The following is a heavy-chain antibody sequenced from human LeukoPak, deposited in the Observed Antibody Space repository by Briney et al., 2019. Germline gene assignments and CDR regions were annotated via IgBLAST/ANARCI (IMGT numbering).Heavy chain of an antibody. J-gene: IGHJ4*02. CDR1: GFTFSTYT. CDR2: IGGSGGDI. Sequence: GGPLRLSCAASGFTFSTYTMYWVRQPPGKGLEWVSIIGGSGGDIHYADSVKGRFTISRDNSKNTLYLQMNSLRVEDTAIYYCAIDPNWGIHYWGQGVLVTVSS. CDR3: AIDPNWGIHY. V-gene: IGHV3-23*01. D-gene: IGHD7-27*01.